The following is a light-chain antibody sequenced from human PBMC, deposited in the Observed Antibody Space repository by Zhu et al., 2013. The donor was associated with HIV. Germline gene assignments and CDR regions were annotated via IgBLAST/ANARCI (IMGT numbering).Light chain of an antibody. CDR2: EAS. CDR1: QTITFS. Sequence: DIQMTQSPSTLSASVGDRVTITCRASQTITFSLAWYQQKPGKAPKLLVYEASSLQSGVPSRFSGSGSATEFSLTINSLQPDDVATYYCHQPYTYPFTFGPGTKVDIK. CDR3: HQPYTYPFT. V-gene: IGKV1-5*03. J-gene: IGKJ3*01.